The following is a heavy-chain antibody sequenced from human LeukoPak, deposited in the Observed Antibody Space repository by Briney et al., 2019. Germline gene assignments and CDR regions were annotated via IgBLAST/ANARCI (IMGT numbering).Heavy chain of an antibody. CDR1: GFTFSNYA. CDR3: AEGESWFDP. V-gene: IGHV3-23*01. J-gene: IGHJ5*02. Sequence: GGSLRLSCAASGFTFSNYAMSWVRQAPGKWLEWVSGISGSGDSRYYAESVKGRFTISRDNSKNTLSLQMNSLRAEDTAVYYCAEGESWFDPWGQGTLVTVFS. CDR2: ISGSGDSR.